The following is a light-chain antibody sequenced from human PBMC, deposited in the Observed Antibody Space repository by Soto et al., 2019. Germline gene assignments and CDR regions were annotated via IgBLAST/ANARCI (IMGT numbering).Light chain of an antibody. V-gene: IGKV3-20*01. CDR3: QQYAESPIT. J-gene: IGKJ3*01. CDR2: GAS. CDR1: QSVTNNY. Sequence: PGERATLSCRASQSVTNNYLAWYQQKPGQAPRLLIYGASSRATGIPDKFSGSGSGTDFTLIINRLEPEDFAVYYCQQYAESPITFGPGAKVDI.